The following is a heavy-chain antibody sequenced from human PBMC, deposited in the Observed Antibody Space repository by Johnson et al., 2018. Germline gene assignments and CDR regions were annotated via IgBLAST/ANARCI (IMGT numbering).Heavy chain of an antibody. CDR2: IIPIFGTT. J-gene: IGHJ3*02. V-gene: IGHV1-69*12. CDR3: ARDTYYYDSSGYYIGCEAFDI. Sequence: QVQLVQSGAEVKKPGSSVKVSCKASGGTFSSYAISWVRQAPGQGREWMGGIIPIFGTTNYAQKFQGRVTITAAESTSTAYMELSNRRSQAPAGYYCARDTYYYDSSGYYIGCEAFDIWGQGTMVTVSS. CDR1: GGTFSSYA. D-gene: IGHD3-22*01.